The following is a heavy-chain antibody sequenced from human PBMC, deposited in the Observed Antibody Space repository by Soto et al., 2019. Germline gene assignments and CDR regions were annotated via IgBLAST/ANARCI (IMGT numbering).Heavy chain of an antibody. Sequence: QVQLVQSGAEVKKPGASVTVSCKASGYTFISYALHWVRQAPGQRLEWIGRINAGNGDTKYSQQFHDRVTITRDTSASTAYMEVSSLRSEDTAIYCCARSEINYSRFDSWGQGTLVTVSS. D-gene: IGHD2-21*01. V-gene: IGHV1-3*01. CDR3: ARSEINYSRFDS. CDR2: INAGNGDT. CDR1: GYTFISYA. J-gene: IGHJ4*02.